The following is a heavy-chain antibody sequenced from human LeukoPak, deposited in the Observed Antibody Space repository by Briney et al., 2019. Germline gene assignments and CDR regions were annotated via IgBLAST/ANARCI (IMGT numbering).Heavy chain of an antibody. CDR1: GYTFTSYY. D-gene: IGHD3-9*01. J-gene: IGHJ6*03. V-gene: IGHV1-46*01. CDR2: INPSGGST. Sequence: ASVKVSCKASGYTFTSYYMHWVRQAPGQGLEWMGIINPSGGSTSYAQKFQGRVTMTRDMSTSTVYMELSSLRSEDTAVYYCARAPGGIYDILTGSHSNPNYYYYYYMDVWGKGTTVTISS. CDR3: ARAPGGIYDILTGSHSNPNYYYYYYMDV.